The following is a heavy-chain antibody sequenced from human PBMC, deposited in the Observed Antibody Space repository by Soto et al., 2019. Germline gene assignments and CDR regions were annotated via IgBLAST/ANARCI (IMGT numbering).Heavy chain of an antibody. CDR2: ISGYNGNT. CDR3: ARVDYYDSSGYYGY. D-gene: IGHD3-22*01. V-gene: IGHV1-18*04. CDR1: GYTFTIYG. J-gene: IGHJ4*02. Sequence: QVQLVQSGAEVKKPGASVKVSCKASGYTFTIYGISWVRQAPGQGLEWMGWISGYNGNTDYAQNLQDRVTLTTDASTSSVYMGLWSLRSDDTAVYYCARVDYYDSSGYYGYWGQGTLITVSS.